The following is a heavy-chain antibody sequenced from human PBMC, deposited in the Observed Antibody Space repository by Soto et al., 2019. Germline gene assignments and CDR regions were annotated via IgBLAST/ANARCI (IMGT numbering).Heavy chain of an antibody. J-gene: IGHJ4*02. CDR2: ITSDTKTI. Sequence: EVQLVESGGDLVQRGGSLRLSCVASGFTFSVYRMNWVRQAPGKGLEWFSYITSDTKTIKYADSVKGRFTISRDNAKNSVYLQMNSLRDEDTAVYYCARSVEGHFDYWGQGTVVTVSS. CDR1: GFTFSVYR. D-gene: IGHD6-19*01. CDR3: ARSVEGHFDY. V-gene: IGHV3-48*02.